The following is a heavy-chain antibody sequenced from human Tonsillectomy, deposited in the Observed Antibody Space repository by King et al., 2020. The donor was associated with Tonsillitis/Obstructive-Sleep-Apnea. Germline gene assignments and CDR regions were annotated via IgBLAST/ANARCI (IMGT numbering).Heavy chain of an antibody. D-gene: IGHD3-16*02. CDR3: ARNGGDYVWGSYRDMDV. CDR2: ISYDGSNK. J-gene: IGHJ6*03. CDR1: GFTFSSYA. V-gene: IGHV3-30*01. Sequence: VQLVESGGGVVQPGRSLRLSCAASGFTFSSYAMHWVRQAPGKGLEWVAVISYDGSNKYYADSVKGRFTISRDNSKNTLYLQMNSLRAEDTAVYYWARNGGDYVWGSYRDMDVWGKGTTVTVSS.